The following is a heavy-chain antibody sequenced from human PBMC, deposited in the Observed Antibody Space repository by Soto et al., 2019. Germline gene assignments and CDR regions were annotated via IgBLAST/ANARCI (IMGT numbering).Heavy chain of an antibody. Sequence: EVQLVESGGGLVQPGVSLRLSCAASGFTVSGNYMNWVRQAPGKGLEWVSVIYSDGSTYYADSVKGRFTISSDSSKNRLYLQMHRLRAEDTAVYYCARGGGAAAAYWGPGTLVTVSS. CDR2: IYSDGST. D-gene: IGHD6-13*01. CDR1: GFTVSGNY. V-gene: IGHV3-66*01. J-gene: IGHJ4*02. CDR3: ARGGGAAAAY.